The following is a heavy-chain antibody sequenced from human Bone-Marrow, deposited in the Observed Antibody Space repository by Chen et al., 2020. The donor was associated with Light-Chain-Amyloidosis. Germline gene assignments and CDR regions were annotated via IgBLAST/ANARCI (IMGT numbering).Heavy chain of an antibody. Sequence: EVQLVESGGGLVQPGRSLRLYCAASGFTFDDYAMPWVRQAPGKGLEWVSGISWNSGSIGYADSVKGRFTISRDNAKNSLYLQMNSLRAEDTALYYCAKDSVGYYDSSGYYPFDYWGQGTLVTVSS. CDR3: AKDSVGYYDSSGYYPFDY. CDR2: ISWNSGSI. CDR1: GFTFDDYA. D-gene: IGHD3-22*01. J-gene: IGHJ4*02. V-gene: IGHV3-9*01.